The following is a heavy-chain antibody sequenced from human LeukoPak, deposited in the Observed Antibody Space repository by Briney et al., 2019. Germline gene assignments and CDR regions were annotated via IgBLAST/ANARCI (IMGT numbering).Heavy chain of an antibody. CDR1: GFTFSSYG. CDR3: AKRGRKGYSYGSDAFDI. J-gene: IGHJ3*02. CDR2: ISYDGSNK. V-gene: IGHV3-30*18. Sequence: GGSLRLSCAASGFTFSSYGMHWVRQAPGKGLEWVAVISYDGSNKYYAGSVKDRFTISRDNSKNTLYLQMNSLRAEDTAVYYCAKRGRKGYSYGSDAFDIWGQGTMVTVSS. D-gene: IGHD5-18*01.